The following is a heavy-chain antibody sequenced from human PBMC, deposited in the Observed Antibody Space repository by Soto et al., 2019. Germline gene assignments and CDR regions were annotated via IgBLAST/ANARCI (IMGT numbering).Heavy chain of an antibody. CDR3: AKDPYCGGDCMVRYFDY. D-gene: IGHD2-21*02. CDR1: GFTFSSYA. V-gene: IGHV3-23*01. CDR2: ISGSGGST. Sequence: GGSLRLSCAASGFTFSSYAMSWVRQAPGKGLEWVSAISGSGGSTYYADSVKGRFTISRDNSKNTLYLQMNSLRAEDTAVYYCAKDPYCGGDCMVRYFDYWGQGTLVTVSS. J-gene: IGHJ4*02.